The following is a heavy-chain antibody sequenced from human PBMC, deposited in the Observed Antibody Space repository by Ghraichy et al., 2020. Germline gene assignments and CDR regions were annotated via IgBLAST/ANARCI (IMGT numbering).Heavy chain of an antibody. D-gene: IGHD5-18*01. Sequence: SQTLSLTCAISGDTVSSNSAAWNWIRQSPSRGLEWLGRTYYRSKWYNDYAVSVKSRITINPDTSKNQFSLQLNSVTPEDTAVYYCARDRGGYSYGWNYYYGMDVWGQGTTVTVSS. CDR3: ARDRGGYSYGWNYYYGMDV. CDR1: GDTVSSNSAA. V-gene: IGHV6-1*01. CDR2: TYYRSKWYN. J-gene: IGHJ6*02.